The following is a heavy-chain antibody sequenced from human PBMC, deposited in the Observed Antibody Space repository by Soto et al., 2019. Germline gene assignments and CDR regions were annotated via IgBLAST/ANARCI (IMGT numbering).Heavy chain of an antibody. J-gene: IGHJ3*02. V-gene: IGHV4-59*08. CDR2: IYYSGST. CDR3: ASLGEAFDI. CDR1: GGSISSYY. Sequence: SETLSLTCTVSGGSISSYYWSWIRQPPGKGLEWIGYIYYSGSTNYNPSLKSRVTISVDTSKNQFSLKLSSVIAADTAVYYCASLGEAFDIWGQGTMVTVSS.